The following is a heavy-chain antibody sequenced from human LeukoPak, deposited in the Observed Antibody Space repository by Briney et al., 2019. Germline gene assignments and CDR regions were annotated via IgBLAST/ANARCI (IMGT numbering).Heavy chain of an antibody. CDR1: GYTLTELS. CDR3: ATPRPYDFWSGYYEFDY. Sequence: EASVKVSCKVSGYTLTELSMHWVRQAPGKGLEWMGGFDPEDGETIYAQKFQGRVTMTEDTSTDTAYMELSSLRSEDTAVYYCATPRPYDFWSGYYEFDYWGQGTLVTVSS. CDR2: FDPEDGET. J-gene: IGHJ4*02. D-gene: IGHD3-3*01. V-gene: IGHV1-24*01.